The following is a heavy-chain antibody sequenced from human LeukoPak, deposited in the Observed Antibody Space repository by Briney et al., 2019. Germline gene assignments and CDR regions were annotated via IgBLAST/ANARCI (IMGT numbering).Heavy chain of an antibody. CDR2: IYSGGST. J-gene: IGHJ6*03. CDR3: ARGAARPGTFNYYMGV. V-gene: IGHV3-66*02. D-gene: IGHD6-6*01. Sequence: PGGSLRLSCAASGFTVSSNYMSWVRQAPGKGLEWVSVIYSGGSTYYADSVKGRFTISRDNSKNTLYLQMNSLRAEDTAVYYCARGAARPGTFNYYMGVWGKGTTVTVSS. CDR1: GFTVSSNY.